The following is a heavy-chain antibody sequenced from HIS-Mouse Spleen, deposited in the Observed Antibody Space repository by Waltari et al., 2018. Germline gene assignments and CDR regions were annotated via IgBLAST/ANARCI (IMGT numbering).Heavy chain of an antibody. D-gene: IGHD6-13*01. CDR3: ARDHGDSSSWYWYFDL. Sequence: EVQLVETGGGLIQPGGSLRLSCAAVGFTVSSNYMSVVRQAPGKGLEWVSVIYRGGSTYYADSVKGRFTISRDNSKNTLYLQMNSLRAEDTAVYYCARDHGDSSSWYWYFDLWGRGTLVTVSS. V-gene: IGHV3-53*02. J-gene: IGHJ2*01. CDR2: IYRGGST. CDR1: GFTVSSNY.